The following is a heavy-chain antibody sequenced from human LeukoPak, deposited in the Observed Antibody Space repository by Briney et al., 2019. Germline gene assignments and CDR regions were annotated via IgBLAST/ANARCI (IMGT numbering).Heavy chain of an antibody. V-gene: IGHV3-7*01. D-gene: IGHD3-9*01. Sequence: GGSLRLSCAASGFTFSSYWMSWVRQAPGKGVGWVANIKEDGSEEYYVDSVKGRFTISRDNAKNSLYLQMNSLRAEDTAVYYCARDLRYFDWLSANIDYWGQGTLVTVSS. CDR3: ARDLRYFDWLSANIDY. J-gene: IGHJ4*02. CDR1: GFTFSSYW. CDR2: IKEDGSEE.